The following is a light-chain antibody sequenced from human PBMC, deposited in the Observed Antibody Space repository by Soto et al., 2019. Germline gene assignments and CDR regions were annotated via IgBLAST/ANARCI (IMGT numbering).Light chain of an antibody. CDR1: SSDVGGYNY. Sequence: QSVLTQPPSASGSPGQSVTISCTGTSSDVGGYNYVSWYQQHPDKAPKLMIYEVIKRPSGGTDRFTGSKSSNTTSLTVSGLQAEDEADYYCSLYAGSKNTVFGRGTKLTVL. V-gene: IGLV2-8*01. CDR3: SLYAGSKNTV. CDR2: EVI. J-gene: IGLJ3*02.